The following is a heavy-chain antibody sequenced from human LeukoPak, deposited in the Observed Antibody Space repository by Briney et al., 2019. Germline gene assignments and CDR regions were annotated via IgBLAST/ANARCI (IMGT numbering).Heavy chain of an antibody. Sequence: GASVKVSCKASGYNFISYGFSWVRQAPGQGLKWMGWVSAYNGNTKYAQKFQDRVTMTTNTSTSTAYMELRSLRPDDTAVYYCAREGGVWGVTVAGFDPWGQGTLVSVSS. D-gene: IGHD3-10*01. V-gene: IGHV1-18*01. J-gene: IGHJ5*02. CDR1: GYNFISYG. CDR3: AREGGVWGVTVAGFDP. CDR2: VSAYNGNT.